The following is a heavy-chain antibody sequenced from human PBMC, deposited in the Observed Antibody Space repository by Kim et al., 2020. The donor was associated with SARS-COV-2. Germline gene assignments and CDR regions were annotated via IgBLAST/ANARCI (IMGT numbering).Heavy chain of an antibody. Sequence: SETLSLTCTVSGGSISSYYWSWIRQPPGKGLEWIGYIYYSGSTNYNPSLKSRVSISVDTSKNHFSLKLSSVTAADTAVYYCSRAKVWLRRWYYFDYWGQG. D-gene: IGHD6-25*01. J-gene: IGHJ4*02. CDR3: SRAKVWLRRWYYFDY. CDR2: IYYSGST. V-gene: IGHV4-59*01. CDR1: GGSISSYY.